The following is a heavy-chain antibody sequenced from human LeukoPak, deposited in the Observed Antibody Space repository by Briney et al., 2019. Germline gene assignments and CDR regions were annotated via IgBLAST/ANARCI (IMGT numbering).Heavy chain of an antibody. Sequence: SVKVSCKASGGTFSSYAISWVRQAPGQGLEWMGGIIPIFGTANYAQKFQGRVTITTDESTSTAYMELSSLRSKDTAVYYCARAKYYGDYGFDYWGQGTLVTVSS. CDR3: ARAKYYGDYGFDY. CDR1: GGTFSSYA. D-gene: IGHD4-17*01. J-gene: IGHJ4*02. CDR2: IIPIFGTA. V-gene: IGHV1-69*05.